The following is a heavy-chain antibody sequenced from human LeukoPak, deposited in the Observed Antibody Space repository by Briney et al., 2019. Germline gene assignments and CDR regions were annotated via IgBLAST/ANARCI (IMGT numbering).Heavy chain of an antibody. CDR2: IYPGDSDT. CDR1: GYNFNSYW. D-gene: IGHD2-15*01. Sequence: GESLKISCQGSGYNFNSYWIGWVRQMPGKGLEWMGIIYPGDSDTRYSPSFQGLVTISADKSVTTAYLQWSSLKASDTAMYYCARSGGGSERWFDPWGQGTLVTVSS. CDR3: ARSGGGSERWFDP. J-gene: IGHJ5*02. V-gene: IGHV5-51*01.